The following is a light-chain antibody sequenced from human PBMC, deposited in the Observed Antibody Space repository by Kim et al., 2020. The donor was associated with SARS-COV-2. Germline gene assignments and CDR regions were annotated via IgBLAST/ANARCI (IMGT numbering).Light chain of an antibody. CDR2: GAS. V-gene: IGKV3-20*01. Sequence: EIVLTQSPGTLSLSPGERATLSCRASQSVSSSYLGWYQQKPGQAPRLLIYGASSRATGIPDRFSGSGSGTDFTLTISRLEPEDFAVYYCHQYGSSLPYTFGQGTKLEI. CDR3: HQYGSSLPYT. J-gene: IGKJ2*01. CDR1: QSVSSSY.